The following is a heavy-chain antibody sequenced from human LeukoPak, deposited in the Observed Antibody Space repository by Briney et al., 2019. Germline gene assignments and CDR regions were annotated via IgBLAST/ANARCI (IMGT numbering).Heavy chain of an antibody. CDR3: ATLGYSYSTDY. CDR2: IYYSGST. CDR1: GGSISSSSYY. Sequence: PSETLSLTCTVSGGSISSSSYYWCWIRQPPGKGLEWIESIYYSGSTYYNPSLKSRVTISVDTSKNQFSLKLSSVTAADTAVYYCATLGYSYSTDYWGQGTLVTVSS. D-gene: IGHD5-18*01. J-gene: IGHJ4*02. V-gene: IGHV4-39*07.